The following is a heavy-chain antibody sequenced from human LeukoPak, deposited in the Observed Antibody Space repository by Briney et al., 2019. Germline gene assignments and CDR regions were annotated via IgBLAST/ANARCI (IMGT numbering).Heavy chain of an antibody. V-gene: IGHV3-21*01. J-gene: IGHJ4*02. CDR2: ISSSSSYI. CDR3: ASLWGPSSGYYGPFDY. D-gene: IGHD3-22*01. Sequence: GGSLRLSCAASGFTFSSYSMNRVRQAPGKGLEWVSSISSSSSYIYYADSVKGRFTISRDNAKNSLYLQMNSLRAEDTAVYYCASLWGPSSGYYGPFDYWGQGTLVTVSS. CDR1: GFTFSSYS.